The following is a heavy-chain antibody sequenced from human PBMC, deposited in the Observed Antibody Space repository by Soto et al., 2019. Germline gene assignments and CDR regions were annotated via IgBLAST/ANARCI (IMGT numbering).Heavy chain of an antibody. Sequence: QVQLVESGGGVVQPGRSLRLSCAASGFTFSSYAMHWVRQAPGKGLEGVAVISYDGSNKYYADSVKGRFTISRDNYKNTLYLQMNSLRAEDTAVYYCARDPLWGTAMVLWYFELWGRGTLVTVSA. V-gene: IGHV3-30-3*01. J-gene: IGHJ2*01. CDR3: ARDPLWGTAMVLWYFEL. CDR2: ISYDGSNK. D-gene: IGHD5-18*01. CDR1: GFTFSSYA.